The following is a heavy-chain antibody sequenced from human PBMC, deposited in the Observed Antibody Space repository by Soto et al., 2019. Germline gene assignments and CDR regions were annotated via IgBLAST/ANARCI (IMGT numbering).Heavy chain of an antibody. CDR3: AGQWSAGYGACDP. D-gene: IGHD3-9*01. Sequence: QVQLPESGPGLVKPSGTLSLTCSVSGGSVNNDKWWSWVRQPPGKGLEWIGEIHSSGITNYNPSVKRRACIFVDKVKNPFSVKLTSVTDTDTAVYFCAGQWSAGYGACDPWGQGTVVTVSS. V-gene: IGHV4-4*02. CDR1: GGSVNNDKW. J-gene: IGHJ5*02. CDR2: IHSSGIT.